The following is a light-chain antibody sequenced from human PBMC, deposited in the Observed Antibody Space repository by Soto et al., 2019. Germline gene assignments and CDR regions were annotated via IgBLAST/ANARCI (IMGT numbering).Light chain of an antibody. Sequence: EIVLTQSPGTLSLSPGERATLSCRASQSVSSSYLAWYQQKPGQAPRLLIYGASSRATGIPDRFSGSGSGTHFTLNISRLESEDYTVYYCQQHGSSPWTFGQGTKVEIE. V-gene: IGKV3-20*01. CDR1: QSVSSSY. CDR3: QQHGSSPWT. CDR2: GAS. J-gene: IGKJ1*01.